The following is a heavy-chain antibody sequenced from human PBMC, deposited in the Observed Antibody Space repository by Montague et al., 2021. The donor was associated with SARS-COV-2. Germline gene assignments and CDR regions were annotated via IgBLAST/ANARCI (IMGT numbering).Heavy chain of an antibody. D-gene: IGHD2-21*01. CDR3: ARDRDWDDWCGMDV. CDR2: ISSSGGGSTK. CDR1: GFIFSSYE. Sequence: LSLSLSASGFIFSSYEMNWVRQTPGKGLEWISYISSSGGGSTKHYTDSVKGRFTISRDNAKNSLYLQMNSLRVEDTAIYYCARDRDWDDWCGMDVWGQGTTVTVSS. J-gene: IGHJ6*02. V-gene: IGHV3-48*03.